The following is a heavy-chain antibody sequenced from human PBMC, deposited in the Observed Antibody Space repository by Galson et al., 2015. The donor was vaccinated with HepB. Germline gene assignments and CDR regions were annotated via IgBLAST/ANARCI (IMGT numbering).Heavy chain of an antibody. D-gene: IGHD2-2*01. CDR1: GYSFTSYW. V-gene: IGHV5-51*01. CDR3: ARRRLVPAASYDAFDI. J-gene: IGHJ3*02. CDR2: IYPGDSDT. Sequence: QSGAEVKKPGESLRISCKGSGYSFTSYWIGWVRQMPGKGLGWMGIIYPGDSDTRYSPSFQGQVTISADKSISTAYLQWSSLKASDTAMYYCARRRLVPAASYDAFDIWGQGTMVTVSS.